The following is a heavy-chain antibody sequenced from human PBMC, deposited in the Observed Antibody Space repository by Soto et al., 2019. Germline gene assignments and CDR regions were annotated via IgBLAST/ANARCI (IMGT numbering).Heavy chain of an antibody. Sequence: PSETLSLTCTVSGGSISSSSYYWGWIRQPPGKGLEWIGSIYYSGSTYYNPSLKSRVTISVDTSKNQFSLKLSSVTAADTAVYYCARHHTSFDSSSWYNRALSMVGYWGQGTLVTVSS. CDR1: GGSISSSSYY. D-gene: IGHD6-13*01. V-gene: IGHV4-39*01. CDR3: ARHHTSFDSSSWYNRALSMVGY. J-gene: IGHJ4*02. CDR2: IYYSGST.